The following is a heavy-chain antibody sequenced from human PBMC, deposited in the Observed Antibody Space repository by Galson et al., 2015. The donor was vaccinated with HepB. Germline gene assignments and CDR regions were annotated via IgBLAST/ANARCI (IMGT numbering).Heavy chain of an antibody. Sequence: SLRLSCAASGFTDSSNYMSWVRQAPGKVLEWVSVIYSGGSTYYADSVKGRFTISRDNSKNTLYLQMNSLRAEDTAVYYCARWGSSGYYLGAAFDIWGQGTMVTVSS. CDR1: GFTDSSNY. CDR3: ARWGSSGYYLGAAFDI. J-gene: IGHJ3*02. D-gene: IGHD3-22*01. CDR2: IYSGGST. V-gene: IGHV3-66*02.